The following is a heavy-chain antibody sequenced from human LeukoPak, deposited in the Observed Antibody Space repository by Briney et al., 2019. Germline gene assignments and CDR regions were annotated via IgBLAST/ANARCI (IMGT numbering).Heavy chain of an antibody. J-gene: IGHJ6*03. V-gene: IGHV1-2*02. Sequence: ASVKVSCKASGYTFTAYYMHWVRQAPGQGLEWMGWINPNSGGTNYAQNFQGRVTMTRDTSISTAYMELSRLRSDDTAVYYCASLPPPHNYYGSRPGSYYCYMDVWGKGTTVAVSS. D-gene: IGHD3-10*01. CDR3: ASLPPPHNYYGSRPGSYYCYMDV. CDR2: INPNSGGT. CDR1: GYTFTAYY.